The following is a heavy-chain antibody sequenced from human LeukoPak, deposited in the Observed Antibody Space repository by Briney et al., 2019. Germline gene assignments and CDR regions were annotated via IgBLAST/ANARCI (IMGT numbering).Heavy chain of an antibody. V-gene: IGHV3-21*01. CDR3: ARDGIFDY. J-gene: IGHJ4*02. CDR2: IRSGSTYI. CDR1: GCTFSTYS. Sequence: GGSLRLSCAASGCTFSTYSMHWVRQAPGKGLEWVSSIRSGSTYINYAASVKGRFTISRDDAKKSLYLQMNSLRAEDTAVYYCARDGIFDYWGQGTLVTVSS.